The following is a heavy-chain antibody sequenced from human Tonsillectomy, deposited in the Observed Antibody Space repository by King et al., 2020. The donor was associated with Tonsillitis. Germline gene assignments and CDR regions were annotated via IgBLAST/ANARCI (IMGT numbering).Heavy chain of an antibody. CDR1: GFTFSTYD. D-gene: IGHD5-24*01. CDR2: ISFDGSYK. Sequence: HVQLVESGGGVVQPGRSLRLSCAASGFTFSTYDMYWVRQAPGKGLEWVAVISFDGSYKYYADSVTGRFTISRDNSKNTLYLQMNSLRAEDTAVYYCARDRDGYIFDLWGQGTLGAVPS. CDR3: ARDRDGYIFDL. V-gene: IGHV3-33*05. J-gene: IGHJ4*02.